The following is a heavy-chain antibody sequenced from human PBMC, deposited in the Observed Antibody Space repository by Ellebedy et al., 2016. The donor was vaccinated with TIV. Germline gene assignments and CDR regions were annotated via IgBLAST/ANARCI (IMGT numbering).Heavy chain of an antibody. V-gene: IGHV4-59*01. CDR2: IYYSGNT. D-gene: IGHD2-15*01. CDR1: GCSISGYY. CDR3: ARDTRSGLVAD. Sequence: SETLSLTCTVSGCSISGYYWSWIRQPPGKGLEWIGYIYYSGNTNSNPSLKRRVTISVDTSKNQLSLKLSSVAAADTAVYYCARDTRSGLVADWGQGTLVTVSS. J-gene: IGHJ4*02.